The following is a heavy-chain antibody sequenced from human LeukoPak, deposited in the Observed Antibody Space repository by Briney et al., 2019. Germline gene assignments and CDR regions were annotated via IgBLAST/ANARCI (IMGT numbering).Heavy chain of an antibody. CDR3: ARDRVYCSGVSCYSIFDY. D-gene: IGHD2-15*01. V-gene: IGHV3-7*01. CDR1: GFTFTDYL. CDR2: IKADGSEK. Sequence: GGSLRLSCAASGFTFTDYLMTWVRQAPGKGLEWVADIKADGSEKYYVDSVKGRFTILRDNAKNSLYLQMDSLRAEDTAVYYCARDRVYCSGVSCYSIFDYWGQGTLVTVSS. J-gene: IGHJ4*02.